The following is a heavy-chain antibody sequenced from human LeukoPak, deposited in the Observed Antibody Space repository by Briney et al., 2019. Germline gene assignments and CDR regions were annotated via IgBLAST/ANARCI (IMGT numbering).Heavy chain of an antibody. V-gene: IGHV3-30*04. D-gene: IGHD3-10*01. CDR2: VSYNGSNK. CDR1: GFTFSSYA. Sequence: GGSLSLSCAPSGFTFSSYAMHWVRQAPGRRREGVAVVSYNGSNKYYADSVKGRFTISRDNSKDTLYLQMNSLRAEDTAVYYCARAGYYGCGRDDEYYFDYWGQGTLVTVSS. CDR3: ARAGYYGCGRDDEYYFDY. J-gene: IGHJ4*02.